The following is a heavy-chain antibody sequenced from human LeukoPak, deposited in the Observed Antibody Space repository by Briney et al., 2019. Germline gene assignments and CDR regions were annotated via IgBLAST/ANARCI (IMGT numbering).Heavy chain of an antibody. Sequence: SETLSLTCTVSGGSLSSYYWSWIRQPAGNGLEWIGRIYTSGSTNYNPSPKSRVTMSVDTSKNQFSLKLSSVTAADTAVYYCARGIGYGNYFDYWGQGTLVTVSS. CDR3: ARGIGYGNYFDY. CDR2: IYTSGST. CDR1: GGSLSSYY. D-gene: IGHD1-1*01. V-gene: IGHV4-4*07. J-gene: IGHJ4*02.